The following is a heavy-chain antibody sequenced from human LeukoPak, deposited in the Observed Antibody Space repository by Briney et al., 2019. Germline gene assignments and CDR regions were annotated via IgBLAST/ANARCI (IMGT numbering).Heavy chain of an antibody. Sequence: PSETLSLTCTVSGGSVSSYYWNWIWQSPWEGLEWIGYIYYTGSTKFNTSLESRVSISLDTSKNQFSLKLSSVTAADTAVYYCARRVVVVTANDKSGVFDMWGHGTVVTVSS. J-gene: IGHJ3*02. V-gene: IGHV4-59*02. CDR3: ARRVVVVTANDKSGVFDM. D-gene: IGHD2-15*01. CDR1: GGSVSSYY. CDR2: IYYTGST.